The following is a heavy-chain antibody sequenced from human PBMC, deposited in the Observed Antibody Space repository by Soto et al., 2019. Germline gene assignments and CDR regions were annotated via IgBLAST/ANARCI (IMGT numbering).Heavy chain of an antibody. J-gene: IGHJ6*04. CDR2: ISYDGSNK. V-gene: IGHV3-30-3*01. Sequence: QVQLVESGGGVVQPGRSLRLSCAASGFTFSSYAMHWVRQAPGKGLEWVAVISYDGSNKYYADSVKGRFTISRDNSKNTWYLKITGLRAEDTVVYYWARSSAGPRPHYSSYYGMDVGAKGPTVTVPS. CDR3: ARSSAGPRPHYSSYYGMDV. D-gene: IGHD3-10*01. CDR1: GFTFSSYA.